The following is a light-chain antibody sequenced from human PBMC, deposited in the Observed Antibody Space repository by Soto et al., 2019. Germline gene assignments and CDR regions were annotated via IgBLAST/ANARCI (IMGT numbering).Light chain of an antibody. CDR1: QSVSNN. Sequence: EMVLTQSPVTLSVSPGERATLSCRASQSVSNNLAWYQQKPGQAPRLLIHGASTRATGIPARFSGSGSGTEFTLTISSLQSEDFAIYYCQRQSNWPRTFGQGTKVEIK. V-gene: IGKV3-15*01. CDR2: GAS. J-gene: IGKJ1*01. CDR3: QRQSNWPRT.